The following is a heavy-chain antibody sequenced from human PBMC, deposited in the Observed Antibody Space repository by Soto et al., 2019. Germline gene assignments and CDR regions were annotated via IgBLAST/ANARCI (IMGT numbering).Heavy chain of an antibody. J-gene: IGHJ6*02. V-gene: IGHV1-69*12. Sequence: QVQLVQSGAEVKKPGSSVKVSCKASGGTFSSYAISWVRQAPGQGLEWMGGIIPIFGTANYAQKFQGRVTITADESTSTAYMELSSLRSEDTAVYDCARDLSHDYGDYYYSGMDVWGQGTTFNVSS. CDR2: IIPIFGTA. CDR1: GGTFSSYA. CDR3: ARDLSHDYGDYYYSGMDV. D-gene: IGHD4-17*01.